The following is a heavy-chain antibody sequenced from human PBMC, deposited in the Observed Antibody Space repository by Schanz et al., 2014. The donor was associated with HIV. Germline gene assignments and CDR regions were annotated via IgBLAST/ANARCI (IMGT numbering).Heavy chain of an antibody. V-gene: IGHV3-30*03. CDR3: ARDALPSSVRGMISNWFDP. J-gene: IGHJ5*02. D-gene: IGHD3-10*01. Sequence: QVQLAESGGGVVRPGRSLRLSCAASGFTFDSFGIHWVRQAPGKGLEWVAVISYDAVNKFYADSVQGRFTISRDDSKNTVSLQMDDLRDEDTALYYCARDALPSSVRGMISNWFDPWGQGTLVTVSS. CDR2: ISYDAVNK. CDR1: GFTFDSFG.